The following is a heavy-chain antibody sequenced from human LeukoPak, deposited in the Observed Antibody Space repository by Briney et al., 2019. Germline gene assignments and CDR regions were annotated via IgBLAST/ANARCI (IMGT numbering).Heavy chain of an antibody. CDR3: ASNHSRTSPIPGGYYYGMDV. D-gene: IGHD2-2*01. V-gene: IGHV4-34*01. Sequence: PSETLSLTCAVYGGSLSGYYWSWIRQPPGKGLEWIGEINHSGNTNYNPSLKSRVTISVDTSKNQFSLKLSSVTAADTAVYYCASNHSRTSPIPGGYYYGMDVWGQGTTVTVSS. J-gene: IGHJ6*02. CDR1: GGSLSGYY. CDR2: INHSGNT.